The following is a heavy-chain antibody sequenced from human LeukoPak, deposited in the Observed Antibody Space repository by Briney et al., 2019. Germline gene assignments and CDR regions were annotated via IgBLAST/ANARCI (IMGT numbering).Heavy chain of an antibody. CDR2: INYSGRT. CDR3: VGYSVGTMYDS. V-gene: IGHV4-39*02. Sequence: PSETLSLTCTVSGGSISSNTYYWGWIRQPPGKGLEWIGSINYSGRTDYRPSLKSRITMSVDTSKNHFSLKLSSVTAADTAVYYCVGYSVGTMYDSWGQGTLVTVSS. J-gene: IGHJ4*02. D-gene: IGHD1-7*01. CDR1: GGSISSNTYY.